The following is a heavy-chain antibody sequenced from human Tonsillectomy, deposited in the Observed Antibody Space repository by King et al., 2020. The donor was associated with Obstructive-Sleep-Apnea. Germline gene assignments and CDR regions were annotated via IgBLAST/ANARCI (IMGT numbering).Heavy chain of an antibody. V-gene: IGHV3-48*01. J-gene: IGHJ4*02. CDR2: ISSSSSTI. D-gene: IGHD4-17*01. CDR1: GFTFSSYS. CDR3: ERRNDYGDPYYFDY. Sequence: QLVQSGGGLVQPGGSLRLSCEASGFTFSSYSMNWFRQAPGKGLEWVSYISSSSSTIYYPDSVKGRFTISSDNAKNSLYLQMNSLRAEATAVYYCERRNDYGDPYYFDYWGQGTLVTVSS.